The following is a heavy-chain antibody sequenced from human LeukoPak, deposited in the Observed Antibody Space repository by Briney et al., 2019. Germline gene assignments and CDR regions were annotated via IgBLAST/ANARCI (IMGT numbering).Heavy chain of an antibody. V-gene: IGHV4-4*07. Sequence: SETLSLTCAVYGGSFSGYYWSWIRQPAGKGLEWIGRIYTSGSTNYNPSLKSRVTISVDTSKNQYSLKLSSVTAADTDVYYCARDLHYGSGHFDIWGQGTMVTVSS. J-gene: IGHJ3*02. D-gene: IGHD3-10*01. CDR3: ARDLHYGSGHFDI. CDR2: IYTSGST. CDR1: GGSFSGYY.